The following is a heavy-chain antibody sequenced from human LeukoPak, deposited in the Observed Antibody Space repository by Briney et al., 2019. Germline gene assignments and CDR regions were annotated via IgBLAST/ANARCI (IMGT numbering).Heavy chain of an antibody. CDR1: GYTFTSYD. D-gene: IGHD3-22*01. J-gene: IGHJ3*02. V-gene: IGHV1-18*01. Sequence: ASVKVSCKASGYTFTSYDISWVRQAPGQGLEWMGWISAYNGNTNYAQKLQGRVTMTTDTSTSTAYMELRSLRSDDTAVYYCARHSRDYYDSSGPDAFDIWGQGTMVTVSS. CDR3: ARHSRDYYDSSGPDAFDI. CDR2: ISAYNGNT.